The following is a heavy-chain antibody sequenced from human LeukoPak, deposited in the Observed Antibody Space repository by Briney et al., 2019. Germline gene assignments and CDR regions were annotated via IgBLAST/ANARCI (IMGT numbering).Heavy chain of an antibody. D-gene: IGHD6-13*01. Sequence: GESLKISCKGSGYSFTSYWIDWVRQMPGKGLEWMGLIYSPSFQGQVTLSVDTSISTAYLQLGGLRASDTAIYYCVRFALSSSLDHWGQGTLVTVSS. CDR3: VRFALSSSLDH. V-gene: IGHV5-51*01. J-gene: IGHJ5*02. CDR2: IY. CDR1: GYSFTSYW.